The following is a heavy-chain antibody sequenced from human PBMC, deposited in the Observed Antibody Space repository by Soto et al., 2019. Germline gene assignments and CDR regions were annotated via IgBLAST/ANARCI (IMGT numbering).Heavy chain of an antibody. CDR1: GYTFTSYY. D-gene: IGHD6-19*01. V-gene: IGHV1-46*01. Sequence: GASVKVSCKASGYTFTSYYMHWVRQAPGQGLEWMGIINPSGGSTRYAQKFQGRVTMTRDTSASTVYMELSSLRSEDTAVYYCARDIESIAVGKTVSGRFDPWGQGTLVTV. J-gene: IGHJ5*02. CDR2: INPSGGST. CDR3: ARDIESIAVGKTVSGRFDP.